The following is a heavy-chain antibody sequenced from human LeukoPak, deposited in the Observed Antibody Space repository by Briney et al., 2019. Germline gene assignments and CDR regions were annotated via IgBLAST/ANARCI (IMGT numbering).Heavy chain of an antibody. CDR2: ISAYNGNT. D-gene: IGHD3-22*01. CDR1: GYTFTSYG. Sequence: ASVKVSCKASGYTFTSYGISWVRQAPGQGLEWMGWISAYNGNTNYAQKLQGRVTMTTDTSTSTAYMELRSLRSDDTAVYYCARDRYYYDSSGLGYWGQGTLVTVSS. V-gene: IGHV1-18*01. CDR3: ARDRYYYDSSGLGY. J-gene: IGHJ4*02.